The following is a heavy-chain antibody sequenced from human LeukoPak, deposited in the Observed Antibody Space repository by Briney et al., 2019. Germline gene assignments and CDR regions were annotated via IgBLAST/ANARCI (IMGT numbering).Heavy chain of an antibody. CDR1: GYTFTSYD. Sequence: GASVKVSCKASGYTFTSYDINWVRQATGQGLEWMGWMNPNSGNTGHAQKFQGRVTITRNTSISTAYMELSSLRSEDTAVYYCARGGSITSTGGLRYWGQGTLVTVSS. V-gene: IGHV1-8*03. CDR3: ARGGSITSTGGLRY. CDR2: MNPNSGNT. D-gene: IGHD1-1*01. J-gene: IGHJ4*02.